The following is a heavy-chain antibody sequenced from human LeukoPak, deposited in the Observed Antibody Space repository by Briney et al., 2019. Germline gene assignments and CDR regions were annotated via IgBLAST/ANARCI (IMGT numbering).Heavy chain of an antibody. CDR3: ATNAGYCSSTSCPEYYYYGMDV. J-gene: IGHJ6*02. V-gene: IGHV1-8*01. CDR2: MNPNSGNT. CDR1: GYTFASYD. D-gene: IGHD2-2*01. Sequence: ASVKVSYKASGYTFASYDINWVRQATGQGLEWMGWMNPNSGNTGYAKKFQGRVTMTRNTSISTAYMELSSLRSEDTAVYYCATNAGYCSSTSCPEYYYYGMDVWGQGTTVTVSS.